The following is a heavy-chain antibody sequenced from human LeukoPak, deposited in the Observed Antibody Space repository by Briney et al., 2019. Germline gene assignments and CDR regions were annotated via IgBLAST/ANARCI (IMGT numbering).Heavy chain of an antibody. CDR2: INPNSGGT. V-gene: IGHV1-2*02. D-gene: IGHD3-22*01. J-gene: IGHJ4*02. CDR3: ARDSYHYYDSSGLNY. Sequence: ASVKVSCKASGYTFTGYYMHWVRQAPGQGLEWMGWINPNSGGTNYAQKFQGRVIMTRDTSISTAYMELSRLRSDDTAVYYCARDSYHYYDSSGLNYWGQGTLVTVSS. CDR1: GYTFTGYY.